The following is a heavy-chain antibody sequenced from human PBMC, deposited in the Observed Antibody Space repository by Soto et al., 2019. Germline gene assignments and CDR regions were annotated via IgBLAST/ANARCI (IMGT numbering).Heavy chain of an antibody. CDR1: GFTFSSYW. J-gene: IGHJ4*02. CDR3: VRTSMVVAAAAREDY. D-gene: IGHD2-15*01. Sequence: VQLVESGGGLVQPGGSLRLSCAASGFTFSSYWMHWVRQAPGKGPVWVSRINSDGSSTSYADSVKGRFTISRDNAKNTLYLQMKSLRAEDTAVCYCVRTSMVVAAAAREDYWGQGTLVTVSS. V-gene: IGHV3-74*01. CDR2: INSDGSST.